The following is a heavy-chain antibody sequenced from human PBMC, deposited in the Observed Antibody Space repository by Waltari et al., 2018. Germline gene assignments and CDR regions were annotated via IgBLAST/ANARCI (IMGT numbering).Heavy chain of an antibody. J-gene: IGHJ6*02. CDR3: AKDKGWAYYYYGMDV. Sequence: EVQLVESGGGLVQPGRSLRLSCAASGFTFDDYAMPWVRQAPGKGLEWVSGISWNSGSIGYADSVKGRFTISRDNAKNSLYLQMNSLRAEDTALYYCAKDKGWAYYYYGMDVWGQGTTVTVSS. CDR2: ISWNSGSI. CDR1: GFTFDDYA. V-gene: IGHV3-9*01. D-gene: IGHD6-19*01.